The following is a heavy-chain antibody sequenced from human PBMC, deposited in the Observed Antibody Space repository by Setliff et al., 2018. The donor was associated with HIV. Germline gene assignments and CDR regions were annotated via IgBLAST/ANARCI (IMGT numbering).Heavy chain of an antibody. CDR3: VHPGYCSGGSCYADAFDI. J-gene: IGHJ3*02. CDR1: GFSLSTSGVG. CDR2: IYWDDDE. V-gene: IGHV2-5*02. D-gene: IGHD2-15*01. Sequence: SGPTLVNPTQTLTLTCTFSGFSLSTSGVGVGWIRQPPGKALEWLALIYWDDDERYSPSLKTRLTITKDTSKNQVVLTMTNMDPVDTATYYCVHPGYCSGGSCYADAFDIWGQGTMVTVSS.